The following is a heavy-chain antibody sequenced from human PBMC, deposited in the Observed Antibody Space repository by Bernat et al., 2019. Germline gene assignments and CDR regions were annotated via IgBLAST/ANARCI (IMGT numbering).Heavy chain of an antibody. CDR2: ISCNSGSI. CDR1: GFTFDDYA. V-gene: IGHV3-9*01. D-gene: IGHD6-19*01. J-gene: IGHJ3*02. Sequence: EVQLVESGGGLVQPGRSLRLSCAASGFTFDDYAMHWVRQAPGKGLEWVSGISCNSGSIGYADSVQGRFTISRDNAKNSLYLQMNSLRAEDTALYYCAKGKYSSGWHAFDIWGQGTMVTVSS. CDR3: AKGKYSSGWHAFDI.